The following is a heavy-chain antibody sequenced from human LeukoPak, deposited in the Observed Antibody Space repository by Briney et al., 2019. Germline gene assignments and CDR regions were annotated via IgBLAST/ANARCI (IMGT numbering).Heavy chain of an antibody. D-gene: IGHD4-17*01. Sequence: GGSLRLSCAASGFTFSSSGMNWVRQAPGKGLEWVSSISSSSSYIYYADSVKGRFTISRDNAKNSLYLQMNSLRAEDTAVYYCARAPRYGDYAMDWGQGTLVTVSS. CDR1: GFTFSSSG. V-gene: IGHV3-21*01. CDR2: ISSSSSYI. J-gene: IGHJ4*02. CDR3: ARAPRYGDYAMD.